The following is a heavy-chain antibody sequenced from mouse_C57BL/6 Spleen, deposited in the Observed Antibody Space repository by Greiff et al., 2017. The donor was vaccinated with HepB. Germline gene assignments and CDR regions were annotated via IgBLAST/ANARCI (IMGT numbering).Heavy chain of an antibody. CDR1: GFTFSNYW. D-gene: IGHD1-1*01. V-gene: IGHV6-3*01. CDR2: IRLKSDNYAT. CDR3: TTTVVATRLDY. Sequence: EVKVEESGGGLVQPGGSMKLSCVASGFTFSNYWMNWVRQSPEKGLEWVAQIRLKSDNYATHYAESVKGRFTISRDDSKSSVYLQMNNLRAEDTGIYYCTTTVVATRLDYWGQGTTLTVSS. J-gene: IGHJ2*01.